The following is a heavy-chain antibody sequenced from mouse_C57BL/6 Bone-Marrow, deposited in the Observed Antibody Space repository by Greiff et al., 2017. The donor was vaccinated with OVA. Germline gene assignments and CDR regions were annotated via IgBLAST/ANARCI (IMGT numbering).Heavy chain of an antibody. CDR2: IDPNSGGT. CDR1: GYTFTSYW. D-gene: IGHD1-1*01. J-gene: IGHJ1*03. Sequence: QVQLQQPGAELVKPGASVKLSCKASGYTFTSYWMHWVKQRPGRGLEWIGRIDPNSGGTKYNEKFKSKATLTVDKPSSTAYMQLSSLTSEDSAVYYCARRAKLGSLYWYVDVWGTGTTVTVSS. V-gene: IGHV1-72*01. CDR3: ARRAKLGSLYWYVDV.